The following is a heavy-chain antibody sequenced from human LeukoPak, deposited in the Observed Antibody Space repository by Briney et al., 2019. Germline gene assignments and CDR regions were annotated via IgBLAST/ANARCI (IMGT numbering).Heavy chain of an antibody. J-gene: IGHJ4*02. Sequence: SETLSLTCTVSGGSISSYYWSWIRQPAGKGLELIGRIYTSGSTNYNPSLKSRVTISVDTSKNQFSLKLSSVTAADTAVYYYARYSGYDSRFDYWGQGTLVTVSS. CDR3: ARYSGYDSRFDY. CDR1: GGSISSYY. D-gene: IGHD5-12*01. CDR2: IYTSGST. V-gene: IGHV4-4*07.